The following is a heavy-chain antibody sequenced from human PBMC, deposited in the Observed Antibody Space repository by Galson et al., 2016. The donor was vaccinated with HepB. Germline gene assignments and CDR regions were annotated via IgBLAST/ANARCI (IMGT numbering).Heavy chain of an antibody. CDR2: IHHSGST. D-gene: IGHD6-19*01. CDR1: GGSFSGYN. Sequence: SETLSLTCAVYGGSFSGYNWTWIRQPPGKGLEWIGEIHHSGSTNYNPSLKSLVTISVDTSKNQLSLSLRSVTAADTAVYYCARPRSGPVGGNYYMDVWGQGTTVTISS. V-gene: IGHV4-34*01. CDR3: ARPRSGPVGGNYYMDV. J-gene: IGHJ6*02.